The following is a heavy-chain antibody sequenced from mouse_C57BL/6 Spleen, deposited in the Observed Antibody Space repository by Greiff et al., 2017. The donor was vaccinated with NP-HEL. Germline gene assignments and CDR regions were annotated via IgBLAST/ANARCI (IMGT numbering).Heavy chain of an antibody. J-gene: IGHJ4*01. CDR2: IDPDSGGT. V-gene: IGHV1-72*01. D-gene: IGHD3-2*02. CDR1: GYTFTSYW. CDR3: ARNGSSQFYAMDC. Sequence: QVQLQQPGAELVKPGASVKLSCKASGYTFTSYWMHWVKQRPGRGLEWIGRIDPDSGGTKYNEKFKSKATLTVDKPSSTAYMQLSILTSEDSAVSYCARNGSSQFYAMDCWGQGPSVTVSS.